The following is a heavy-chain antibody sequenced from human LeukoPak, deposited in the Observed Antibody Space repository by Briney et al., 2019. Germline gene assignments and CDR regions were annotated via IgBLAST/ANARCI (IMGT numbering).Heavy chain of an antibody. Sequence: GGSLRLSCAASGFTVSSTYMSWVRQAPGKGLEWVSVIYKDGKIYYVDSVKGRFTISRDTSKNTLYLQMNSLRVEDTAVYYCASRHCSGGDCYFAGADPFDHWGQGTLVTVSS. CDR1: GFTVSSTY. D-gene: IGHD2-21*01. V-gene: IGHV3-53*01. J-gene: IGHJ4*02. CDR2: IYKDGKI. CDR3: ASRHCSGGDCYFAGADPFDH.